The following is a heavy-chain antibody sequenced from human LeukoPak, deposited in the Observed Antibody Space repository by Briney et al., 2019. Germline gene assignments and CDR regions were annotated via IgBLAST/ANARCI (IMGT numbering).Heavy chain of an antibody. CDR2: ISSSGGST. CDR1: GFTFISYV. J-gene: IGHJ4*02. V-gene: IGHV3-23*01. Sequence: PGGSLRLSCAASGFTFISYVMSWVRQAPGKGLEWVSGISSSGGSTNYADSVKGRFTISRDNSKNTLYLQMNTLRAEDTAVYYCAKDLKQWLVIPFDYWGQGTLVTVSS. CDR3: AKDLKQWLVIPFDY. D-gene: IGHD6-19*01.